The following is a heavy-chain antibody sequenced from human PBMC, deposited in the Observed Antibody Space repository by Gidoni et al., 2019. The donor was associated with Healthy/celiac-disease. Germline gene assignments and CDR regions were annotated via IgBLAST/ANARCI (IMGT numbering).Heavy chain of an antibody. CDR3: AREILSIVVEPENFDY. V-gene: IGHV3-30-3*01. D-gene: IGHD2-15*01. CDR2: ISYDGSNK. CDR1: GFTFSSYA. Sequence: QVQLVESGGGVVQPGRSLRLSCAASGFTFSSYAMHWVRQAPGKGLEWVAVISYDGSNKYYADSVKGRFTISRDNSKNTLYLQMNSLRAEDTAVYYCAREILSIVVEPENFDYWGQGTLVTVSS. J-gene: IGHJ4*02.